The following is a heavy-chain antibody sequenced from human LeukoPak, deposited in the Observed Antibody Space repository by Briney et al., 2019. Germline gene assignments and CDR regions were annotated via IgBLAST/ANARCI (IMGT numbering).Heavy chain of an antibody. D-gene: IGHD3-22*01. CDR3: ASDSSGYYYGNFDY. CDR2: ISYDGSNK. J-gene: IGHJ4*02. Sequence: PGGSLRLSCAASGFTFSSYAMHWVRQAPGKGLEWVAVISYDGSNKYYADSVKGRFTISRDNSKNTLYLQMNSLRAEDTAVYYCASDSSGYYYGNFDYWGQGTLVTVSS. CDR1: GFTFSSYA. V-gene: IGHV3-30-3*01.